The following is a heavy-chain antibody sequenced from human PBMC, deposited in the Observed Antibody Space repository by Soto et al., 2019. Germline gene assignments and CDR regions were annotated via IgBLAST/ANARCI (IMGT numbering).Heavy chain of an antibody. Sequence: EVQLVESGGGLVQPGGSLRLSCAASGFTFSSYWMHWVRQVPGKGLVWVSHIDSDGNYTTYADSVKGRFTISRDNAKNTVYRQMNSLRAGDTAVYYCVRDDVGVGIDYWGRGTLVTVSS. CDR2: IDSDGNYT. CDR1: GFTFSSYW. J-gene: IGHJ4*02. D-gene: IGHD1-26*01. V-gene: IGHV3-74*03. CDR3: VRDDVGVGIDY.